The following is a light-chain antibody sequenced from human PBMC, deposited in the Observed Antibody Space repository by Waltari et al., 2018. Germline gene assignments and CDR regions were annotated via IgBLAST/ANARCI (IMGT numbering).Light chain of an antibody. J-gene: IGKJ4*01. Sequence: DIQMTQSPSSLSASVGDSVTITCQASQEINNYLNWYQQKPGKAPKPLIYDASNLETGVPSRFSGSGSGTTFTFTISSLQPEDIATYYCQQFHSLLTFGGGTKVEIK. CDR1: QEINNY. V-gene: IGKV1-33*01. CDR2: DAS. CDR3: QQFHSLLT.